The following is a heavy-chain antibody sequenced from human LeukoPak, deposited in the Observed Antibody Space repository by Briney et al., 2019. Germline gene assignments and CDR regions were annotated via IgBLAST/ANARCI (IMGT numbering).Heavy chain of an antibody. V-gene: IGHV3-33*01. CDR3: ARGLDAFDI. Sequence: PGGSLRLSCAASGFTFSSYGMHWVRQAPGKGLEWVAVIWYDGSNKHYADSVKGRFTISRDNSKNTLYLQMNSLRAEDTAVYYCARGLDAFDIWGQGTMVTVSS. CDR2: IWYDGSNK. J-gene: IGHJ3*02. CDR1: GFTFSSYG.